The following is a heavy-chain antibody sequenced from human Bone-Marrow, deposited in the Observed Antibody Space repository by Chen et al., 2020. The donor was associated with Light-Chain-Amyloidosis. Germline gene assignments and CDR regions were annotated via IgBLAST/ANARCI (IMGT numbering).Heavy chain of an antibody. D-gene: IGHD1-1*01. J-gene: IGHJ3*02. CDR1: GGSFSGSY. CDR2: INDSGTT. V-gene: IGHV4-34*01. Sequence: QVQLQQWGAGLLKPSETLSLTCGVYGGSFSGSYLSWIRQPPGKGLEWIGEINDSGTTNYSPSLKNRFTISVDMSKNQFFLKLTSVTAADTAVYYCARDTPTTEGASDAFDIWGQGTMVTVSS. CDR3: ARDTPTTEGASDAFDI.